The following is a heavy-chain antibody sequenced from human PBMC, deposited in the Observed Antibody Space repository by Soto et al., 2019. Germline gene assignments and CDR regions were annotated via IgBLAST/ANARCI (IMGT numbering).Heavy chain of an antibody. Sequence: QVQLVQSGAEVKKPGSSVKVSCKASGGTFSSYAISWVRQAPGQGPEWMGGIIPILKTADYAQKFQGRVTITADKPMSTTYMELSSLRSEDPAVYYCTREGGGYGGNSIVWGQGTLVTVSS. V-gene: IGHV1-69*06. J-gene: IGHJ4*02. CDR2: IIPILKTA. CDR3: TREGGGYGGNSIV. CDR1: GGTFSSYA. D-gene: IGHD2-21*02.